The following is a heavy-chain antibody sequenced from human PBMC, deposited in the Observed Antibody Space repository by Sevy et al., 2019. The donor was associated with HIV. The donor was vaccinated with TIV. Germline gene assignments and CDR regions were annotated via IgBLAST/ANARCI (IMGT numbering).Heavy chain of an antibody. J-gene: IGHJ4*02. CDR1: GDSIINYY. CDR2: IYHTGST. V-gene: IGHV4-59*01. D-gene: IGHD3-10*01. Sequence: SETLSLTCSVSGDSIINYYWSWIRQPPGRGLEWIGYIYHTGSTTYSPSLKSRVTISIDTSKNQFSLKMNSMTAADTAVYYCARVGPASGSYFDFWGQGTLVTVSS. CDR3: ARVGPASGSYFDF.